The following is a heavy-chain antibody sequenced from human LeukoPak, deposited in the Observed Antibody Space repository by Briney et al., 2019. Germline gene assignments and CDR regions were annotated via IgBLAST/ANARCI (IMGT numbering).Heavy chain of an antibody. J-gene: IGHJ4*02. Sequence: GGSLRLSCVVSGFTFSSYAMSWVRQAPGKGLEWVSGISGSGGSTYYADSVKGRFTISRDNTKNTLYLQMNSLRAEDTAVYYCARGRLELFDYWGQGTLVTVSS. D-gene: IGHD1-7*01. CDR1: GFTFSSYA. V-gene: IGHV3-23*01. CDR2: ISGSGGST. CDR3: ARGRLELFDY.